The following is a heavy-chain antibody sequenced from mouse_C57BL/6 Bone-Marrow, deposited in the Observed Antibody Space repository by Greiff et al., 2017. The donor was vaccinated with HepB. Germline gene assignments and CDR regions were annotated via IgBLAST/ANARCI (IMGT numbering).Heavy chain of an antibody. D-gene: IGHD4-1*01. CDR3: ARGGNWAIAY. CDR2: INPYNGGT. V-gene: IGHV1-19*01. CDR1: GYTFTDYY. Sequence: EVQLQQSGPVLVKPGASVKMSCKASGYTFTDYYMNWVKQSHGKSLEWIGVINPYNGGTSYNQKFKGKATLTVDKSSSTAYMELNSLTSEDSAVYYCARGGNWAIAYWGQGTLVTVSA. J-gene: IGHJ3*01.